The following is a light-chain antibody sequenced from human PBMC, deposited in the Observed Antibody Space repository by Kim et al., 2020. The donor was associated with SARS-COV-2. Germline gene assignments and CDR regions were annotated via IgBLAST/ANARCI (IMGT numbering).Light chain of an antibody. J-gene: IGKJ2*01. CDR3: QQYYIVPYT. Sequence: DIQMTQSPSTLSASVGDTVTISCRASESFSSWLAWYQQKPGKAPNLLIYKASNLESGVPSRFSGSESGTEFTLTITSLQPDDFATYYCQQYYIVPYTFGQGTKLE. CDR1: ESFSSW. V-gene: IGKV1-5*03. CDR2: KAS.